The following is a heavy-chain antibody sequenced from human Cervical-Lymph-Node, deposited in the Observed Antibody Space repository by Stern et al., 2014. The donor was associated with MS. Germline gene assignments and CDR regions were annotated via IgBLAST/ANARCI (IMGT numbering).Heavy chain of an antibody. CDR1: GFTFSSYA. J-gene: IGHJ4*02. D-gene: IGHD2-2*01. CDR2: ISGSGGST. CDR3: AKGAVIVVVPAAIGNY. Sequence: EVQLVESGGGLVQPGGSLRLSCAASGFTFSSYAMSWVRQAPGKGLEWVSAISGSGGSTYYADSVKGRFTISRDNSKNTLYLQMNSLRAEDTAVYYCAKGAVIVVVPAAIGNYWGQGTLVTVSS. V-gene: IGHV3-23*04.